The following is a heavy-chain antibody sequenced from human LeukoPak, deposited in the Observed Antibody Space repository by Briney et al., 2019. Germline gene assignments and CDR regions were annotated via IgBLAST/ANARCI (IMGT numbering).Heavy chain of an antibody. Sequence: GSSVKVSCKASGGTFSSYAISWVRQAPGQGLEWMGRIIPILGIANYAQKFQGRVTITADKSTSTAYMELSSLRSEVTAVYYCEAFWSRGYSGYDYYFDYWGQGTLVTVSS. D-gene: IGHD5-12*01. CDR3: EAFWSRGYSGYDYYFDY. CDR1: GGTFSSYA. V-gene: IGHV1-69*04. J-gene: IGHJ4*02. CDR2: IIPILGIA.